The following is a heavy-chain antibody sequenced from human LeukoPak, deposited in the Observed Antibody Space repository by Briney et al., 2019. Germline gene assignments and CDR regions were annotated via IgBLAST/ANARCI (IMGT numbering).Heavy chain of an antibody. CDR3: AKDQYSSSWYGGYYYYYYGMDV. J-gene: IGHJ6*04. CDR1: GFTFSSYG. D-gene: IGHD6-13*01. Sequence: PGGSLRLSCAASGFTFSSYGMHWVRQAPGKGLEWVAVIPYDGSNKYYADSVKGRSTISRDNSKNTLYLQMNSLRAEDTAVYYCAKDQYSSSWYGGYYYYYYGMDVWGKGTTVTVSS. CDR2: IPYDGSNK. V-gene: IGHV3-30*18.